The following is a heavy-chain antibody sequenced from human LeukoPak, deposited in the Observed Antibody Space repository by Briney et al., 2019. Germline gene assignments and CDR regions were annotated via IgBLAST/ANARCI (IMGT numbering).Heavy chain of an antibody. CDR3: ARDRSSASGLAEAGFDF. J-gene: IGHJ4*02. CDR1: GYTFTAYY. V-gene: IGHV1-2*02. CDR2: IKPNSGGT. Sequence: ASVKVSCKASGYTFTAYYMHWVRQAPGQGVEWMGWIKPNSGGTNFAQKLQGRVTMTRDTSISTTYMELSRLKSDDTAVYYCARDRSSASGLAEAGFDFWGQGTLVTVSS. D-gene: IGHD6-19*01.